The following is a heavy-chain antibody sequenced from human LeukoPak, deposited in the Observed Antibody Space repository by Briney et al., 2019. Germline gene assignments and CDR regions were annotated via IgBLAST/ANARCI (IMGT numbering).Heavy chain of an antibody. CDR3: ARDRCSGGSCYLFDY. CDR2: ISAYNGNT. Sequence: APVKVSCKASGYTFTSYGISWVRQAPGQGLEWMGWISAYNGNTNYAQKLQGRVTMTTDTSTSTAYMELRSLRSDDTAVYYCARDRCSGGSCYLFDYWGQGTLVTVSS. D-gene: IGHD2-15*01. V-gene: IGHV1-18*01. CDR1: GYTFTSYG. J-gene: IGHJ4*02.